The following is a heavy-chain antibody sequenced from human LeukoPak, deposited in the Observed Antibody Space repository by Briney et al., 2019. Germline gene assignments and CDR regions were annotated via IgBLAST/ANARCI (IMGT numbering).Heavy chain of an antibody. V-gene: IGHV4-34*01. Sequence: PSETLSLTCAVFAGSFSNYYWSWIRQSPGKGLEWIGEIHPSGSTYYNPSLESRVSISVDTSKSQFSLKLTSVTAADTALYFCARGIDAYKGGNYWGQGTLVTVSS. J-gene: IGHJ4*02. CDR2: IHPSGST. CDR3: ARGIDAYKGGNY. D-gene: IGHD5-24*01. CDR1: AGSFSNYY.